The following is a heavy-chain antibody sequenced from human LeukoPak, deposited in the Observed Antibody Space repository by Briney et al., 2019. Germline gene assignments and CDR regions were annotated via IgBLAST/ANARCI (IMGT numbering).Heavy chain of an antibody. CDR2: ISYDGSNK. J-gene: IGHJ4*02. CDR3: ARDPEGGDYYDSSGCLDY. Sequence: GGSLRLSRAASGVTLSTYAMSWARQAPGKGLEWVAVISYDGSNKYYADSVKGRFTISRDNSKNTLYLQMNSLRAEDTAVYYCARDPEGGDYYDSSGCLDYWGQGTLVTVSS. D-gene: IGHD3-22*01. V-gene: IGHV3-30-3*01. CDR1: GVTLSTYA.